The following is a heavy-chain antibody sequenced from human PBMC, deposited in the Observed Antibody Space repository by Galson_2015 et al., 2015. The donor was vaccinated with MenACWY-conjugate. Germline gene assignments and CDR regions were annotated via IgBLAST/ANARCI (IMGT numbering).Heavy chain of an antibody. J-gene: IGHJ4*02. CDR2: IFWDGDV. D-gene: IGHD3-22*01. CDR3: AHRRGYFDTSGFYFNHYFDY. CDR1: GFTLSSRGMA. V-gene: IGHV2-5*02. Sequence: PALVKPTQTLTLTCTFSGFTLSSRGMAVGWIRQPPGKALEWLALIFWDGDVCSSPSLKNRLTITTDTSKNQVVLTMPNMDPVDTATYFCAHRRGYFDTSGFYFNHYFDYWGQGSLVTVSS.